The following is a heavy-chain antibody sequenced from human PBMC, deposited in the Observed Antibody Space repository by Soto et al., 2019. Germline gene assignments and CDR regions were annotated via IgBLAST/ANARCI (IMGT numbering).Heavy chain of an antibody. J-gene: IGHJ3*02. D-gene: IGHD2-15*01. CDR1: GFTFSNYA. V-gene: IGHV3-64D*08. Sequence: GGSLRLSCSASGFTFSNYAMHWVRQAPGKGLECVSPISTGGTTYYADSVKGRFTISRDNSRNTLFLQMSSLRPEDTAVYYCVKGGTYSRAAFDIWGQGTMVTVSS. CDR2: ISTGGTT. CDR3: VKGGTYSRAAFDI.